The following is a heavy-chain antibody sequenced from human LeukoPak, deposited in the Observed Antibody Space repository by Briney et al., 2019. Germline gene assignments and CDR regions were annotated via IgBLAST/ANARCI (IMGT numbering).Heavy chain of an antibody. CDR2: INWNGGST. CDR1: GFTFDDYG. CDR3: ARGTTSGYYYYYMDV. Sequence: PGGSLRLSCAASGFTFDDYGMSWVRQAPGKGLEWVSGINWNGGSTGYADSVKGRFTTSRDNAKNSLYLQMNSLRAEDTALYYCARGTTSGYYYYYMDVWGKGTTVTVSS. J-gene: IGHJ6*03. V-gene: IGHV3-20*04. D-gene: IGHD1-7*01.